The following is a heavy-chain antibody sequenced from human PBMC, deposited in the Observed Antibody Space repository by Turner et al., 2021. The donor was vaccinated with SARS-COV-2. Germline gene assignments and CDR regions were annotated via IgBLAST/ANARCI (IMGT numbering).Heavy chain of an antibody. J-gene: IGHJ4*02. V-gene: IGHV3-30*18. CDR1: GFTFRSYG. CDR3: AKDNGYCSSTSCMGPGHYFDY. CDR2: ISHDGSNK. Sequence: QVQLVESGGGVVQPGRSLRPSCAASGFTFRSYGMHWVRQDPGKGREWVAVISHDGSNKYYADSVKGRFTISRDNSKNTLSLQMNSLRAEDTAVYYCAKDNGYCSSTSCMGPGHYFDYWGQGTLVTVSS. D-gene: IGHD2-2*03.